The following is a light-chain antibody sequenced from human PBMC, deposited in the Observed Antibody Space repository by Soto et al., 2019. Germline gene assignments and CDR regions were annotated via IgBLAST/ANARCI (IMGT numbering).Light chain of an antibody. CDR2: KAS. V-gene: IGKV1-5*03. CDR1: QTISSW. CDR3: QHYNSYSEA. Sequence: DIPLAHSASTLSGSLPGRRPTXSRASQTISSWLAWYQQKPGKAPKLLIYKASTLKSGVPSRFSGSGSGTEFTLTISSLQPDDFATYYCQHYNSYSEAFGQGTKVDIK. J-gene: IGKJ1*01.